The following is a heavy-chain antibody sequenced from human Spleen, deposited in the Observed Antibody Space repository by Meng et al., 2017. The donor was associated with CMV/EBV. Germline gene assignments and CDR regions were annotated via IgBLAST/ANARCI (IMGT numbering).Heavy chain of an antibody. CDR2: IHPDRGGT. D-gene: IGHD2-21*01. CDR3: ARIEGGNTVVTD. J-gene: IGHJ4*02. CDR1: GHTFTGYF. Sequence: ASVKVSCKPSGHTFTGYFIHWVRQAPGQGLEWMGWIHPDRGGTRLAQKFQDRVTMTSDTSITTAYMELDRLTPADTATYYCARIEGGNTVVTDWGQGTPVTVSS. V-gene: IGHV1-2*02.